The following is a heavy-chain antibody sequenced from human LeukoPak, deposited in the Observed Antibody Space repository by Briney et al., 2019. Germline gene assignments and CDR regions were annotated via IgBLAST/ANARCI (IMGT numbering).Heavy chain of an antibody. CDR2: IYYSGST. Sequence: PSETLSLTCTVSGGSSSSYYWSWIRQPPGKGLEWIGYIYYSGSTNYNPSLKSRVTISVDTSKNQFSLKLSSVTAADTAVYYCARVYRGVAPFYWGQGTLVTVSS. D-gene: IGHD3-3*01. J-gene: IGHJ4*02. CDR1: GGSSSSYY. V-gene: IGHV4-59*01. CDR3: ARVYRGVAPFY.